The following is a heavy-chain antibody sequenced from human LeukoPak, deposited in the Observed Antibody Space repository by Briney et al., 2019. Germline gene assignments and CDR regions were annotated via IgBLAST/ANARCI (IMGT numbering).Heavy chain of an antibody. V-gene: IGHV4-39*01. CDR1: DGSITRSSYY. Sequence: SETLSLTCTVSDGSITRSSYYWGWIRQTPGEGLDWIGSIYYSGITYYNPSLQGRVTMSVDTSKNQFSLKLNSVTVADAAVYYCARLRVTTGFDYWDQGIPVTASS. CDR3: ARLRVTTGFDY. CDR2: IYYSGIT. J-gene: IGHJ4*02. D-gene: IGHD2-21*02.